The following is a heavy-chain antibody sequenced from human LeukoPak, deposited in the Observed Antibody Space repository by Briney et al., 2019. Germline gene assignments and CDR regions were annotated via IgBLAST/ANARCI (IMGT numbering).Heavy chain of an antibody. CDR3: ARGSRRFGELYPLDI. J-gene: IGHJ3*02. V-gene: IGHV4-34*01. D-gene: IGHD3-10*01. Sequence: SETLSLTCAVYGGSFSGYYWSWIRQPPGKGLERIGEINHSGSTNYNPSLKSRVTISVDTSKNQFSLKLSSVTAADTAVYYCARGSRRFGELYPLDIWGQGTMVTVSS. CDR2: INHSGST. CDR1: GGSFSGYY.